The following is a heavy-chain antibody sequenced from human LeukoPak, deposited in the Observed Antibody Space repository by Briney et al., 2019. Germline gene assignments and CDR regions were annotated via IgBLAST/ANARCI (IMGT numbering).Heavy chain of an antibody. Sequence: GASVKVSCKASGYTFANYGITWVRQAPGQGLEWMGWISAYNGNTNYAQKLQGRVTMTTDTSTSTAYMELRSLRSDDTAIYYCARDKGYSGYDPEYFDDWGQGTLVTVSS. V-gene: IGHV1-18*01. CDR2: ISAYNGNT. J-gene: IGHJ4*02. CDR3: ARDKGYSGYDPEYFDD. D-gene: IGHD5-12*01. CDR1: GYTFANYG.